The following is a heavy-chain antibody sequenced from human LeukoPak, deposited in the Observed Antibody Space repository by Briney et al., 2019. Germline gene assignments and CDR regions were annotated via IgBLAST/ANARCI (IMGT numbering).Heavy chain of an antibody. CDR3: ARLVRYYYDSSGYRYYYYMDV. D-gene: IGHD3-22*01. CDR2: INHSGST. Sequence: PSETLSLTCTVSGYSISSGYYWGWIRQPPGKGLEWIGEINHSGSTNYNPSLKSRVTISVDTSKNQFSLKLSSVTAADTAVYYCARLVRYYYDSSGYRYYYYMDVWGKGTTVTISS. CDR1: GYSISSGYY. J-gene: IGHJ6*03. V-gene: IGHV4-38-2*02.